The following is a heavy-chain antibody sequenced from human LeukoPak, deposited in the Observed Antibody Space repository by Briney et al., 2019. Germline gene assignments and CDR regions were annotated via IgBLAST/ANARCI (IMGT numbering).Heavy chain of an antibody. Sequence: PGGSLRLSCAASGFTFSSYAMSWVRQAPGKGLEWVSYISGTGLTIYYADSVKGRFTISRDNAKNSLYLQMNSLRAEDTSVYYCARDIFTVAGAVDYWGQGTLVTVSS. CDR3: ARDIFTVAGAVDY. D-gene: IGHD6-19*01. CDR2: ISGTGLTI. J-gene: IGHJ4*02. V-gene: IGHV3-48*04. CDR1: GFTFSSYA.